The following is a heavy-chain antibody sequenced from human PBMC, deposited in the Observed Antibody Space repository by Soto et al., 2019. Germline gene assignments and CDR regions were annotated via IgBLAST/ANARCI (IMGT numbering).Heavy chain of an antibody. J-gene: IGHJ5*02. V-gene: IGHV4-30-4*01. CDR2: IYYSGST. D-gene: IGHD2-2*01. Sequence: SETLSLTCTVSGGSISSGGYYWSWIRQPPGKGLEWIGYIYYSGSTYYNPSLKSRVTISVDTSKNQFSLKLSSVTAADTAVYYCARYCSSTSCSTIWFDPWGQGTLVTVSS. CDR1: GGSISSGGYY. CDR3: ARYCSSTSCSTIWFDP.